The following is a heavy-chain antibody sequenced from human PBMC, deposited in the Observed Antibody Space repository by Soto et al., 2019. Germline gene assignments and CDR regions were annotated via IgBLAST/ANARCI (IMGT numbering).Heavy chain of an antibody. V-gene: IGHV4-34*01. Sequence: SETMSLTCAVYGKSFRCCYWSWIRQQQGKGLEWIGEINHSGSTNYNPSLKSRVTMSVDTSQNQFSLRLISVTAADTAMYFCVRIRYQLPSSVLWLDPWGQGTPVTVSS. D-gene: IGHD3-16*01. CDR3: VRIRYQLPSSVLWLDP. CDR2: INHSGST. J-gene: IGHJ5*02. CDR1: GKSFRCCY.